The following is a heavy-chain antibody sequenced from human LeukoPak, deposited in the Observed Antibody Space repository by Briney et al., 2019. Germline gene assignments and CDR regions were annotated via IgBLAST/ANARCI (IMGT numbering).Heavy chain of an antibody. V-gene: IGHV6-1*01. CDR1: GDSVSRNTAG. D-gene: IGHD6-13*01. J-gene: IGHJ4*02. CDR3: ARYSSSWYIV. CDR2: TYYRSKWYS. Sequence: SQTLSLTCAISGDSVSRNTAGWNWIRQSPSRGLEWLGRTYYRSKWYSDFAPSVRNRITINPDTSKNQFSLKLSSVTATDTAVYYCARYSSSWYIVWGQGTLVTVSS.